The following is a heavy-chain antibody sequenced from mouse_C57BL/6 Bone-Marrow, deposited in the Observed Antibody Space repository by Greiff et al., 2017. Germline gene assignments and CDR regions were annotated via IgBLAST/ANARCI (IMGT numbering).Heavy chain of an antibody. V-gene: IGHV1-26*01. CDR1: GYTFTDYY. CDR2: INPNNGGT. D-gene: IGHD1-1*01. Sequence: EVQLQQSGPELVKPGASVKISCKASGYTFTDYYMNWVKQSHGKSLEWIGDINPNNGGTSYNQKFKGKATLTVDKSSSTAYMELRSLTSEDSAVYYCARRYYGSGVYWYFDVWGTGTTVTVSS. CDR3: ARRYYGSGVYWYFDV. J-gene: IGHJ1*03.